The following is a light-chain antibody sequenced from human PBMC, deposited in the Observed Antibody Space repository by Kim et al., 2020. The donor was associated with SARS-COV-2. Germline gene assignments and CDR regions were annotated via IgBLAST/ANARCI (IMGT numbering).Light chain of an antibody. CDR3: QAWDSSTVV. V-gene: IGLV3-1*01. J-gene: IGLJ2*01. CDR2: QDS. Sequence: VYPGQTASITCSGDKLGDKYACWYQQKPGRSPVLVIYQDSKRPSGIPERFSGSNSGNTATLTISGTQAMDEADYYCQAWDSSTVVFGGGTQLTVL. CDR1: KLGDKY.